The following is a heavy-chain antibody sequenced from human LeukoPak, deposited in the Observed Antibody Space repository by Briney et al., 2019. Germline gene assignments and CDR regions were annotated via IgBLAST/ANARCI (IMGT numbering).Heavy chain of an antibody. V-gene: IGHV3-30*09. D-gene: IGHD2-15*01. CDR2: ISYDGNNK. J-gene: IGHJ4*02. CDR1: GYTFSRYA. CDR3: ARKYCSGGSCYVDY. Sequence: PGGSLRLSCAASGYTFSRYALHWVRQAPGKGLEWVGAISYDGNNKYYGDSVKGRFAISRDNSKDTLYLQMNSLRTEDTAVYYCARKYCSGGSCYVDYWGQGTLVTVSS.